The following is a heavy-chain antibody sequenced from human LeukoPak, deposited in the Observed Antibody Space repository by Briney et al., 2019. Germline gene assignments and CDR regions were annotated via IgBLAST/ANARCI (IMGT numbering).Heavy chain of an antibody. V-gene: IGHV3-7*03. Sequence: GGSLRLSCAASGSTFSSYWMSWVRQAPGKGLEWVANIKQDGSEKYYVDSVKGRFTISRDNAKNSLYLQMNSLRAEDTAIYYCAKDRPNYYDSSGHYYRRDGDYWGQGTLVTVSS. D-gene: IGHD3-22*01. CDR2: IKQDGSEK. CDR1: GSTFSSYW. CDR3: AKDRPNYYDSSGHYYRRDGDY. J-gene: IGHJ4*02.